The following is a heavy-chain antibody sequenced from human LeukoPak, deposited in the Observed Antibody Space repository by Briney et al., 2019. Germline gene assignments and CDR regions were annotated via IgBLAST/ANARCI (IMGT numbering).Heavy chain of an antibody. CDR3: ATAGGDGSRMGFDP. CDR2: ISADGSVT. D-gene: IGHD2-15*01. Sequence: GGSLRLSCADSGFTFSRYWMHWVRQTPGKGLVWVSCISADGSVTRYADSVKGRFTISRDNTKSTLYLQMHSLRAEDTAVYYCATAGGDGSRMGFDPWGQGTLVTVSS. V-gene: IGHV3-74*01. CDR1: GFTFSRYW. J-gene: IGHJ5*02.